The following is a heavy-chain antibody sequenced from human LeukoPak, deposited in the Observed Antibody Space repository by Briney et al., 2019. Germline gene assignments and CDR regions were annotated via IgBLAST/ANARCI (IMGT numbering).Heavy chain of an antibody. D-gene: IGHD2-2*01. V-gene: IGHV1-2*02. J-gene: IGHJ5*02. Sequence: ASVKVSCKASGYTFTGYYMHWVRQAPGQGLEWMGLINPNRGGTNYAQKFHGRVTMTRDTSISTAYMELSRLRSDDTAVYYCARAGYCSSTSCQGPWFDPWGQGTLVTVSS. CDR3: ARAGYCSSTSCQGPWFDP. CDR2: INPNRGGT. CDR1: GYTFTGYY.